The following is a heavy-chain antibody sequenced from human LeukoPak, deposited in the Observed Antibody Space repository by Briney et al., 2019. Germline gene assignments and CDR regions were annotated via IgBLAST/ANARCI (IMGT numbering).Heavy chain of an antibody. CDR3: ARGDLWSDYYQDEYFQH. V-gene: IGHV3-7*01. CDR2: IKQDGSEK. J-gene: IGHJ1*01. D-gene: IGHD3-3*01. Sequence: GGSLRLSCAASGFTFSNYWMSWVRQAPGKGLEWVANIKQDGSEKYYVDSAKGRFTISRDNAKNLLHLQMNSLRVEDTAVYYCARGDLWSDYYQDEYFQHWGQGTLVTVSS. CDR1: GFTFSNYW.